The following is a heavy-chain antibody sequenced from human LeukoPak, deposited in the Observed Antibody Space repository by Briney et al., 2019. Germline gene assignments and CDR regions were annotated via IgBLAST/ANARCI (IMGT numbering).Heavy chain of an antibody. CDR1: GGSISSYY. D-gene: IGHD6-13*01. CDR2: IYYSGST. Sequence: SETLSLTCTVSGGSISSYYWSWIRQPPGKGLEWIGYIYYSGSTSYNPSLKSRVTISVDTSKNQFSLRLSSVTAADTAVYYCASEDIAAAGVDYWGQGTLVTVSS. J-gene: IGHJ4*02. CDR3: ASEDIAAAGVDY. V-gene: IGHV4-59*01.